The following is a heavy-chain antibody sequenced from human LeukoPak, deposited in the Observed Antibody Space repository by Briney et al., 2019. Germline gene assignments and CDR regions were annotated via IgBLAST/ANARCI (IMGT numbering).Heavy chain of an antibody. D-gene: IGHD6-13*01. J-gene: IGHJ6*02. CDR2: MNPNSGNT. V-gene: IGHV1-8*01. CDR1: GYTFTSYD. CDR3: ARGQSSSSWFRYYYYYYGMDV. Sequence: ASVKVSCKASGYTFTSYDINWVRQATGQGLEWMGWMNPNSGNTGYAQKFQGGVTMTRNTSISTAYMELSSLRSEDTAVYYCARGQSSSSWFRYYYYYYGMDVWGQGTTVTVSS.